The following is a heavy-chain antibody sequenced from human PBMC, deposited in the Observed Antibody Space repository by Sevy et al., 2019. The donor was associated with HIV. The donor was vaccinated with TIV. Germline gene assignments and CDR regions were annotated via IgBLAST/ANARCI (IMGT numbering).Heavy chain of an antibody. J-gene: IGHJ6*02. CDR1: GLIFSTYA. CDR2: ISGSGGST. D-gene: IGHD2-8*01. CDR3: AKDVRADGHNAYGMDV. V-gene: IGHV3-23*01. Sequence: GGSLRLSCAASGLIFSTYAMSWVRQAPGKGLEWVSGISGSGGSTYYADSVKGRFTISRDNSKNTLYLQMNSLRAEDTAVYYCAKDVRADGHNAYGMDVWGQGTTVTVSS.